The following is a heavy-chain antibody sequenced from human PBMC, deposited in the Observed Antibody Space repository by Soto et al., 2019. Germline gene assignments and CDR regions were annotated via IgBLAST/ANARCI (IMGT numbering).Heavy chain of an antibody. CDR1: GFSFNRFA. CDR2: ISGSGRNT. V-gene: IGHV3-23*01. Sequence: PGGSLRLSCEVSGFSFNRFAFNWIRQAPGKGLEWVSGISGSGRNTHYTESVRGRFVVSRDNSKNTLFLQMDSLRADDTAVYYCARDPYVDVAVTSGLFYFDFWGQGALVTVSS. CDR3: ARDPYVDVAVTSGLFYFDF. J-gene: IGHJ4*02. D-gene: IGHD5-12*01.